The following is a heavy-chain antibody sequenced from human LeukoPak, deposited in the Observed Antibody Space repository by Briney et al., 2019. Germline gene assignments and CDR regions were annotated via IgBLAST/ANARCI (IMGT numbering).Heavy chain of an antibody. CDR3: ARGIAVAGSNWFDP. Sequence: ASVKVSCKASGGTFSSYAISWVRQAPGQGLEWMGGIIPTFGTANYAQKFQGRVTITADESTSTAYMELSSLRSEDTAVYYCARGIAVAGSNWFDPWGQGTLVTVSS. CDR2: IIPTFGTA. D-gene: IGHD6-19*01. J-gene: IGHJ5*02. V-gene: IGHV1-69*13. CDR1: GGTFSSYA.